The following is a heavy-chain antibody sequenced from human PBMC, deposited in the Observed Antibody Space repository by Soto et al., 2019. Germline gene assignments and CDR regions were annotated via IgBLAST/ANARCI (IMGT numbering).Heavy chain of an antibody. Sequence: SETLSLTCDFSVDFLTTYYWNWIRQSPGKGLEWIGYIFYGGHTNYNPSLRGRATISVDTSKNQFSLKLSSVTAADTAVYYCARSPQYSSGWNGGFDYWGQGTLVTVSS. CDR2: IFYGGHT. D-gene: IGHD6-19*01. J-gene: IGHJ4*02. V-gene: IGHV4-59*01. CDR3: ARSPQYSSGWNGGFDY. CDR1: VDFLTTYY.